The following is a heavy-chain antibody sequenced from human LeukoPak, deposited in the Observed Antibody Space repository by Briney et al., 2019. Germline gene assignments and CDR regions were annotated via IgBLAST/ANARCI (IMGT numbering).Heavy chain of an antibody. CDR1: GFTFSSFE. D-gene: IGHD6-13*01. Sequence: PGGSLRLSCAASGFTFSSFEMNWVRQAPGKGLEWVSFISSSGSTIYYADSVRGRFAISRDNAKNSLYLQMNSLRVEDTAVYYCARDVYRSRRYWGQGTLVTVSS. V-gene: IGHV3-48*03. CDR2: ISSSGSTI. CDR3: ARDVYRSRRY. J-gene: IGHJ4*02.